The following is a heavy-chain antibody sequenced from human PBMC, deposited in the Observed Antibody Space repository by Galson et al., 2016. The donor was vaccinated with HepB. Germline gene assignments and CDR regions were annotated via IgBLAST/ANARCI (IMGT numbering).Heavy chain of an antibody. CDR1: GFTFSSYS. V-gene: IGHV3-21*01. Sequence: SLRLSCAASGFTFSSYSMNWVRQAPGKGLEWVSSISSSSSYIYYADSVKGRFTISRDNAKNSLYLQMNSLRAEDTAVYYCARDFCDYFTPWYYYFGMDVWGQGTTVTVSS. CDR2: ISSSSSYI. D-gene: IGHD4-17*01. CDR3: ARDFCDYFTPWYYYFGMDV. J-gene: IGHJ6*02.